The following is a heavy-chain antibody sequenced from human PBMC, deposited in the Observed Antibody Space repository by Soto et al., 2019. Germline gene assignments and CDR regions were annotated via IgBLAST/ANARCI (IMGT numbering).Heavy chain of an antibody. Sequence: QVQLQESGPGLVKPSQTLSLTCTVSGGSISSGGYYWSWIRQHPGKGLEWIGYIYYSGSTYYNPSLKSRVTISVDTSKNQFSLKLSSVTAADTAVYYCARASTGTVARTRIDYWGQGTLVTVSS. D-gene: IGHD6-19*01. J-gene: IGHJ4*02. CDR3: ARASTGTVARTRIDY. CDR2: IYYSGST. CDR1: GGSISSGGYY. V-gene: IGHV4-31*03.